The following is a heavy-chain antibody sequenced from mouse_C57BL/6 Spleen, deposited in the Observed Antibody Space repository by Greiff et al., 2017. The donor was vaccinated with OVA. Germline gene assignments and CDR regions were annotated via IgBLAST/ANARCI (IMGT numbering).Heavy chain of an antibody. D-gene: IGHD1-1*01. V-gene: IGHV5-4*03. CDR3: ARGPPYYYGSSHGHYYAMDY. CDR2: ISDGGSYT. CDR1: GFTFSSYA. Sequence: EVKLVESGGGLVKPGGSLKLSCAASGFTFSSYAMSWVRQTPEKRLEWVATISDGGSYTYYPDNVKGRFTISRDNAKNNLYLQRSHLKSEDTAMYYCARGPPYYYGSSHGHYYAMDYWGQGTSVTVSS. J-gene: IGHJ4*01.